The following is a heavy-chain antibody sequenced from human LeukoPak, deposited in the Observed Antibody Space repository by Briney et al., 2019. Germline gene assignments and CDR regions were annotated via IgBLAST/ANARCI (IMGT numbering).Heavy chain of an antibody. V-gene: IGHV4-34*01. CDR2: INHSGST. Sequence: SETLSLTCAVYGGSFSGYYWSWIRQPPGKGLEWIGEINHSGSTNYNPSLKSRVTISVDTSKNQFSLKLSSVTAADTAVYYCARLLSVGATGDAFDIWGQGTMVTVSS. D-gene: IGHD1-26*01. J-gene: IGHJ3*02. CDR1: GGSFSGYY. CDR3: ARLLSVGATGDAFDI.